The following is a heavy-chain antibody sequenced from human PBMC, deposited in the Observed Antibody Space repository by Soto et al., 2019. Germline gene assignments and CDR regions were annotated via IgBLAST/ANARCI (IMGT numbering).Heavy chain of an antibody. Sequence: QVQLVESGGGVVQPGRSLRLSCAASGFTFSSYGMHWVRQAPGKGLEWVAVIWYDGSNKYYADSVKGRFTISRDNSKNTLYLQMNSLRAEDTAVYYCARDFSGLTIFGTQLVYWGQGTLVTVSS. CDR3: ARDFSGLTIFGTQLVY. J-gene: IGHJ4*02. D-gene: IGHD3-3*01. CDR1: GFTFSSYG. V-gene: IGHV3-33*01. CDR2: IWYDGSNK.